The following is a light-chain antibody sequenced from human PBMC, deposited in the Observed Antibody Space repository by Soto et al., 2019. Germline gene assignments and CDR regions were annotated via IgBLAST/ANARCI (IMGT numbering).Light chain of an antibody. J-gene: IGKJ1*01. CDR1: QSVSSY. Sequence: EIVLTQSPATLSLSPGERATLSCRASQSVSSYLAWYQQKPGQAPRLLIYDASNRATGIPARFSGSGSGTDFTLTISSLEPEDFAVYYGQQRSNWPVTCGQGTRVEIK. CDR3: QQRSNWPVT. CDR2: DAS. V-gene: IGKV3-11*01.